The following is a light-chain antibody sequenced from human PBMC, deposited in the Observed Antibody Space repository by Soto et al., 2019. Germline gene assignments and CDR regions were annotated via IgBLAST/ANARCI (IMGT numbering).Light chain of an antibody. CDR1: SSDVGGYNY. CDR2: DVS. Sequence: LTQPASVSGSPGQSITISCTGTSSDVGGYNYVSWYQQHPGKAPKLMIYDVSNRPSGVSNRFSGSKSGNTASLTISGLHAEDEADYYCSSYTSSSTLFGTGTKVTVL. V-gene: IGLV2-14*01. CDR3: SSYTSSSTL. J-gene: IGLJ1*01.